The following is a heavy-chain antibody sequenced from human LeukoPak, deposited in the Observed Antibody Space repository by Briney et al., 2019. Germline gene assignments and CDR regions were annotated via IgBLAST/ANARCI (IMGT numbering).Heavy chain of an antibody. V-gene: IGHV1-18*01. CDR2: ISVYNGNT. D-gene: IGHD3-9*01. CDR3: ARMILLLGDVLTVPPRGFDY. CDR1: GYTFTTYG. J-gene: IGHJ4*02. Sequence: ASVNLSCKASGYTFTTYGISWVRQAPGQGLEWLRRISVYNGNTNYAQKLQGRVTMTTDTSTSTAYMELRSLRSDDTAVYYCARMILLLGDVLTVPPRGFDYWGQGTLVTVSS.